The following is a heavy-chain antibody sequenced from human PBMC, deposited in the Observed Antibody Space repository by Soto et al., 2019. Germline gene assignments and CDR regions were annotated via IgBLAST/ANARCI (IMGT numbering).Heavy chain of an antibody. CDR3: TRSYIVVVPAAMAHYYYYMDV. Sequence: PGGSLRLSCAASGFTFSGSAMHWVRQASGKGLEWVGRIRSKANSYATAYAASVKGRFTISRDDSKNTAYLQMNSLKTEDTAVYYCTRSYIVVVPAAMAHYYYYMDVWGKGTTVTVSS. V-gene: IGHV3-73*01. CDR2: IRSKANSYAT. J-gene: IGHJ6*03. D-gene: IGHD2-2*01. CDR1: GFTFSGSA.